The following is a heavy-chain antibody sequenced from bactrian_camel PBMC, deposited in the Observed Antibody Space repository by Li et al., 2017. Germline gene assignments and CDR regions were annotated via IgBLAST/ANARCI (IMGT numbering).Heavy chain of an antibody. V-gene: IGHV3-3*01. J-gene: IGHJ6*01. CDR3: AVVKNPTKVRAAGIGSADFGY. CDR1: EHDYRTKC. CDR2: IFDGGESA. Sequence: QVQLVESGGGSVQAGGALKLSCVVSEHDYRTKCMAWFRQAPGKEREGVASIFDGGESARYADSVKGRSTISKDNAKNTLYLQMDNLKPEDSGMYYCAVVKNPTKVRAAGIGSADFGYWGQGTQVTVS. D-gene: IGHD6*01.